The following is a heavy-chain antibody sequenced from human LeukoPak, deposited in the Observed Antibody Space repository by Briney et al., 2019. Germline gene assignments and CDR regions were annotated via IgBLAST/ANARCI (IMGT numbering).Heavy chain of an antibody. CDR2: IKKDGSEK. D-gene: IGHD2-15*01. CDR1: GFIFSGSW. V-gene: IGHV3-7*03. CDR3: TTDTWYSAGH. J-gene: IGHJ4*02. Sequence: GGSLRLSCTASGFIFSGSWMAWIRQAPGKGLEWVAIIKKDGSEKYYVDSVKGRFTISRDNAKNSLFLQMNSLRAEDTAIYYCTTDTWYSAGHWGQGTLVTVSS.